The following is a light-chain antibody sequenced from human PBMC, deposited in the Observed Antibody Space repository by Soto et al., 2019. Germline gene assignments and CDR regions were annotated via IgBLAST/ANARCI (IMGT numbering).Light chain of an antibody. CDR2: DAS. V-gene: IGKV1-33*01. CDR3: QQYDDLPLT. CDR1: QDITKY. J-gene: IGKJ3*01. Sequence: DIQMTQSPSSLSASVGDRVTITCQASQDITKYLNWYQQKPGIAPKVLISDASNLETGVPPRFSGSGSGTEFTLTISGLQPEDCATYYGQQYDDLPLTFGPGTQVEVK.